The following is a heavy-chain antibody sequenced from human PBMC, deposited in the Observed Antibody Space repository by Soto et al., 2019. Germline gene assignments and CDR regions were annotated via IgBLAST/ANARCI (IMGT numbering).Heavy chain of an antibody. CDR1: GFTFGSYL. V-gene: IGHV3-7*01. D-gene: IGHD3-10*01. Sequence: WGSLRVSWAPSGFTFGSYLMSWVRQAPEKGLESLDSINMDPSQKKYVDSVRGRFTVSIDNGKKSLYLQMDSLRAEDTAVYYCARYSGSGSGAYVNHYLDFWGHGTMVTVSS. CDR2: INMDPSQK. CDR3: ARYSGSGSGAYVNHYLDF. J-gene: IGHJ4*01.